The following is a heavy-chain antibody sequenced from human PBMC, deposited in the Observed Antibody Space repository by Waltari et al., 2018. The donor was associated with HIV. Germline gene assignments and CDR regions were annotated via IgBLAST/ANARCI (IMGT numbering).Heavy chain of an antibody. Sequence: QVQLQQWGAGLLKPSETLSLTCAVYGGSFSGYYWSWIRQPPGKGLEWIGEINHSGSTNYNPSLKSRVTISVDTSKNQFSLKLCSVTAADTSVYYCARGRALWVATIRAGDYWGQGTLVTVSS. D-gene: IGHD5-12*01. J-gene: IGHJ4*02. CDR2: INHSGST. V-gene: IGHV4-34*01. CDR1: GGSFSGYY. CDR3: ARGRALWVATIRAGDY.